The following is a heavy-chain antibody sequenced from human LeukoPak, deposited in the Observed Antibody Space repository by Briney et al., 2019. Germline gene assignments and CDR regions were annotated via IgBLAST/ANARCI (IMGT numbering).Heavy chain of an antibody. CDR2: INNNGGTT. CDR3: VKGMGRGPPRYGMDV. D-gene: IGHD3-10*01. CDR1: GFTFSNYA. J-gene: IGHJ6*02. V-gene: IGHV3-64D*06. Sequence: PGGSLRLSCSASGFTFSNYAIHWVRQAPGKGLEYVSVINNNGGTTYYADSVKGRFTISRDNSMNTLYLQMSSLRPEDTAAYYCVKGMGRGPPRYGMDVWGQGTTVTVSS.